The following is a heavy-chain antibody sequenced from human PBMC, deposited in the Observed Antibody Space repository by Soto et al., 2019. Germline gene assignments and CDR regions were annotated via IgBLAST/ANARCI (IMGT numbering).Heavy chain of an antibody. Sequence: EVQLLESGGGLVQPGGSLRLSCAASGFTFNNYAISWVRQAPGKGLEWVSTITGSGDSAYYADSVKGRFIISRDNSKNTLYMQMHSLGAEDSAIYYWAKGRGTNYYYHMDVWGGGTTVTVS. CDR1: GFTFNNYA. CDR2: ITGSGDSA. V-gene: IGHV3-23*01. D-gene: IGHD1-26*01. J-gene: IGHJ6*03. CDR3: AKGRGTNYYYHMDV.